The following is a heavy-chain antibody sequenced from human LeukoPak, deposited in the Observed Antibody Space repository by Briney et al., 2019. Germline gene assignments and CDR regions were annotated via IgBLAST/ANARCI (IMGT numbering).Heavy chain of an antibody. CDR2: INHSGST. Sequence: SETLSLTCAVYGGSFSGYYWSWIRQPPGKGLEWIGEINHSGSTNYNPSLKSRVTISVDTSKNQFSLKLSSVTAADTAVYYCARPRGYSYDAFDIWGQGTMVTVSS. J-gene: IGHJ3*02. CDR1: GGSFSGYY. V-gene: IGHV4-34*01. D-gene: IGHD5-18*01. CDR3: ARPRGYSYDAFDI.